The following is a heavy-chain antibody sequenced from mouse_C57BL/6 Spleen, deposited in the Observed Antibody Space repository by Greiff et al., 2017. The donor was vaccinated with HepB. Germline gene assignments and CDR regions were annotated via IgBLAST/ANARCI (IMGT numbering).Heavy chain of an antibody. CDR3: ARIYYDYDGFAY. CDR2: IWTGGGT. J-gene: IGHJ3*01. D-gene: IGHD2-4*01. V-gene: IGHV2-9-1*01. CDR1: GFSLPSYA. Sequence: QVQLQQSGPGLVAPSQSLSIPCTVSGFSLPSYAISWVRQPPGKGLEWLGVIWTGGGTNYTSALKSKLSISKDNSKSQVFLKMNSLQTDDTARYYWARIYYDYDGFAYWGQGTLVTFSA.